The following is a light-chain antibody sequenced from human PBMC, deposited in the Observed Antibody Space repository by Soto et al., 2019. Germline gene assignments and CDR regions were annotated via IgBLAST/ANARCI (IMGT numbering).Light chain of an antibody. CDR3: LQLNTYPWT. V-gene: IGKV1-17*01. CDR1: QVITND. J-gene: IGKJ1*01. CDR2: AAS. Sequence: DIQMTQSPSSLSASVVDRLSITCRASQVITNDLGWYQQKPGKAPKRLIYAASTLHSGVPSRFSGSGSGTEFTLTISSLQPEDVATYYCLQLNTYPWTFGQGTKVDIK.